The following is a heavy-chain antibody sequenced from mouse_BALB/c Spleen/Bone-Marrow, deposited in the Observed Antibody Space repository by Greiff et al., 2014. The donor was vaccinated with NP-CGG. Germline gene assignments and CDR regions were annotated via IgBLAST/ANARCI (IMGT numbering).Heavy chain of an antibody. V-gene: IGHV14-3*02. Sequence: VQLQQSGAELVKPGASVKLSCTASGFNIKDTYMHWVKQRPEQGLEWIGRIDPANGNPKYDPKFQGKATITADTSSNTAYLQLNSLTSEDTAVYYCAQGYDWAMDYWGQGTSVTVSS. J-gene: IGHJ4*01. D-gene: IGHD2-14*01. CDR1: GFNIKDTY. CDR2: IDPANGNP. CDR3: AQGYDWAMDY.